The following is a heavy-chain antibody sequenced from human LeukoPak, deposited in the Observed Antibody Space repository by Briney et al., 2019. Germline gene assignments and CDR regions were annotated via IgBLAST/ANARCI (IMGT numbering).Heavy chain of an antibody. CDR3: ATAGNYRFDH. CDR2: ISQSGLNT. D-gene: IGHD4-11*01. J-gene: IGHJ4*02. V-gene: IGHV3-23*01. CDR1: GLTLSSYA. Sequence: GGSLRLSCEASGLTLSSYAMSWVRQAPGMGLEWVSAISQSGLNTYYADSVKGRFTISRDNSKNTLYLQMNSLRDDDTALYYCATAGNYRFDHRGQGTLVTVSS.